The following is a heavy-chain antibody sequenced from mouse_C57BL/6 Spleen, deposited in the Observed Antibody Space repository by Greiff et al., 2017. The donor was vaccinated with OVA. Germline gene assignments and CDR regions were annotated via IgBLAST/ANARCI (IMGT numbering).Heavy chain of an antibody. CDR1: GYSITSGYY. V-gene: IGHV3-6*01. J-gene: IGHJ2*01. CDR3: ARGGYYYGSSYPFDY. CDR2: ISYDGSN. D-gene: IGHD1-1*01. Sequence: EVKLMESGPGLVKPSQSLSLTCSVTGYSITSGYYWNWIRQFPGNKLEWMGYISYDGSNNYNPSLKNRISITRDTSKNQFFLKLNSVTTEDTATYYCARGGYYYGSSYPFDYWGQGTTLTVSS.